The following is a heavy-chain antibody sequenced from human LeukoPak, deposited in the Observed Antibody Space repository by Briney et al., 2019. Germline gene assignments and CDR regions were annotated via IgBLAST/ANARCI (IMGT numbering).Heavy chain of an antibody. CDR2: ISAYNVNT. Sequence: ASVKVSCKASGYTFTSYGISWVRQAPGQGLEWMGWISAYNVNTNYAQNPQGRVTMTTNTSTSTAYMELRSLRSDDTAVYYCARDDVRRTPYYYDSSGYSLSAFDIWGQGTMVTVSS. V-gene: IGHV1-18*01. D-gene: IGHD3-22*01. CDR3: ARDDVRRTPYYYDSSGYSLSAFDI. CDR1: GYTFTSYG. J-gene: IGHJ3*02.